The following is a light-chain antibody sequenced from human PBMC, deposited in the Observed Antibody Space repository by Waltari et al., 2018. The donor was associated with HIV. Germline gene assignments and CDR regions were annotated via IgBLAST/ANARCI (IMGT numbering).Light chain of an antibody. V-gene: IGLV1-51*02. CDR2: EKY. CDR1: SPNLGHNY. J-gene: IGLJ3*02. CDR3: GTWDSSLSVWV. Sequence: QSVLTQPPSVSAAPGQKVTISCSGSSPNLGHNYVSWYQQPPGTAPKLLIYEKYKRPSGIPDRFSGSKSGTSASLGITGLQTGDEADYYCGTWDSSLSVWVFGGGTKLTVL.